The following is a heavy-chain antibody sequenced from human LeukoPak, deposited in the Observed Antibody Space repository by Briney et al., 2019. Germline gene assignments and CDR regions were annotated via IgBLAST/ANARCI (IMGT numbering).Heavy chain of an antibody. V-gene: IGHV4-59*06. D-gene: IGHD3-3*01. Sequence: SETLSLTCTVSGGSMSSYYWSWIRQHPGKGLEWIGYIYYSGSTSYNPSLQSRVTISIDTSKNQFSLKLSSVTDADTAVYYCARDNDFWSGYYSFDFWGRGTLVTVSS. CDR1: GGSMSSYY. CDR2: IYYSGST. CDR3: ARDNDFWSGYYSFDF. J-gene: IGHJ4*02.